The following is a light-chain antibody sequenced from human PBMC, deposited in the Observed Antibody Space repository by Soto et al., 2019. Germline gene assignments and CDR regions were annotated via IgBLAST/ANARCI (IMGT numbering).Light chain of an antibody. J-gene: IGKJ4*01. V-gene: IGKV3-11*01. Sequence: VLAQSPATLSLSPGERATLSCRASQSVSSSLAWYQHIPGQAPRLLIYDASNRATGVPARFSGSGSGTDFTLIISALEPEDFAVYYCQQRAKWPTFGGGTKMEIK. CDR3: QQRAKWPT. CDR2: DAS. CDR1: QSVSSS.